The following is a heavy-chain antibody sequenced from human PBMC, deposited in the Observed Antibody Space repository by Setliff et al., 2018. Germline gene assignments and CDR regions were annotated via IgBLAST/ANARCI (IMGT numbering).Heavy chain of an antibody. J-gene: IGHJ3*02. CDR3: AKGGNWDDQHYVYDI. V-gene: IGHV3-11*05. CDR2: ITTSGSFT. CDR1: GFTFSNYY. D-gene: IGHD1-20*01. Sequence: LRLSCAASGFTFSNYYMSWIRQAPGKGLEWLSYITTSGSFTEYAGSVRGRFVISRDNSKNSLYLQLNGLRADDTAIYYCAKGGNWDDQHYVYDIWGQGTMVTVS.